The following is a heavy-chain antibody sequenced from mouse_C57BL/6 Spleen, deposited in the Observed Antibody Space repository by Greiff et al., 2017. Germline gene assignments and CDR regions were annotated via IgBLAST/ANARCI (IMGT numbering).Heavy chain of an antibody. CDR2: IDPETGGT. CDR3: TRALLRGWYFDV. D-gene: IGHD1-2*01. V-gene: IGHV1-15*01. Sequence: QVQLKQSGAELVRPGASVTLSCKASGYTFTDYEMHWVKQTPVHGLEWIGAIDPETGGTAYNQKFKGKAILTADKSSSTAYMELRSLTSEDSAVXYCTRALLRGWYFDVWGTGTTVTVSS. CDR1: GYTFTDYE. J-gene: IGHJ1*03.